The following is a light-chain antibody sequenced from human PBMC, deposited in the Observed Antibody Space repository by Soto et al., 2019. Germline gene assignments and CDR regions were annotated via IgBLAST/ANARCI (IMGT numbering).Light chain of an antibody. CDR2: GAS. CDR1: QSITSSF. J-gene: IGKJ4*01. CDR3: QQYGSSRLT. V-gene: IGKV3-20*01. Sequence: EIVMTQSPATLSVSPGQRASLSCGASQSITSSFLAWYQQKPGQAPRLLIYGASSRATGIPDRFSGTGSETDFTLTISRLEPEDFAVYYCQQYGSSRLTFGGGTKVDI.